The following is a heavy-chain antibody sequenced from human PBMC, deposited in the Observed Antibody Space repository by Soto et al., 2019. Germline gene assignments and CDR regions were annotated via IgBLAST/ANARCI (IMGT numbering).Heavy chain of an antibody. CDR2: IDPSDSYT. J-gene: IGHJ6*02. Sequence: PGESLKISCKGSGYSFTIYWISWVRQMPGKGLEWMGRIDPSDSYTNYSPSFQGHVTISADKSISTAYLQWSSLKASDTAMYYCARLAPVYYYYYYGMDVWGQGTTVTVS. CDR3: ARLAPVYYYYYYGMDV. D-gene: IGHD2-15*01. V-gene: IGHV5-10-1*01. CDR1: GYSFTIYW.